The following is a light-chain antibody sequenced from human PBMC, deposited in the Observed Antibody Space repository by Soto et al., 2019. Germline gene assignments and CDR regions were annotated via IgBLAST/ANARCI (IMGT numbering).Light chain of an antibody. V-gene: IGKV1-8*01. CDR2: AAS. CDR3: QQYYSYPPT. J-gene: IGKJ1*01. CDR1: QSISSY. Sequence: IQMTRSPHTLSASVGDRVTSTCRASQSISSYLAWYQQKPGKAPKLLIYAASNLQSGVPSRFSGRGSGTDFTLTISCLQSEDFATYDCQQYYSYPPTCGQGTKVDIK.